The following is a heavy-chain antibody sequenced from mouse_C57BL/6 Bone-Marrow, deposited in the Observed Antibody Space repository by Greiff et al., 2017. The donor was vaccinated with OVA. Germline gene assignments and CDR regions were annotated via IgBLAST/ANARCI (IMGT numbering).Heavy chain of an antibody. CDR2: IRLKSDNYAT. Sequence: EVKVEESGGGLVQPGGSMKLSCVASGFTFSNYWMNWVRQSPEKGLEWVAQIRLKSDNYATHYAESVKGRFTISRDDSKSSVYLQMNNLRAEDTGIYYCTGGIFAYWGQGTLVTVSA. CDR1: GFTFSNYW. V-gene: IGHV6-3*01. J-gene: IGHJ3*01. CDR3: TGGIFAY.